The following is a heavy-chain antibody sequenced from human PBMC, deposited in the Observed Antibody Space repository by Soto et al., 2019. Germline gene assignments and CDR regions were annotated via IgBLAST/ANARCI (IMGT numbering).Heavy chain of an antibody. Sequence: QVQLVQSGAEVKKPGSSVKVSCKASGGTFSSYTISWVRQAPGQGLEWMGRIIPILGIANYAQKFQGRVTITADKSTSTAYMELSSRRSDDTAVYYCARGYCSSTSCYVGAFDIWGQGTMVTVSS. CDR2: IIPILGIA. CDR3: ARGYCSSTSCYVGAFDI. J-gene: IGHJ3*02. D-gene: IGHD2-2*01. V-gene: IGHV1-69*02. CDR1: GGTFSSYT.